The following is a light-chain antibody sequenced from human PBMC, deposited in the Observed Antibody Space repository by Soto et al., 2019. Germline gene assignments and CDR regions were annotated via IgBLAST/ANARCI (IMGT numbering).Light chain of an antibody. V-gene: IGLV2-14*01. CDR2: EVS. CDR3: SSYTSSSTPFV. CDR1: SSDVGGYTY. J-gene: IGLJ1*01. Sequence: QSVLTQPASVSGSPGQSITISCTGTSSDVGGYTYVSWYQQHPGKAPKLMIYEVSNRPSGVSNRFSGSKSGNTASLTISGLQAEDEADYCCSSYTSSSTPFVFGTGTKLTVL.